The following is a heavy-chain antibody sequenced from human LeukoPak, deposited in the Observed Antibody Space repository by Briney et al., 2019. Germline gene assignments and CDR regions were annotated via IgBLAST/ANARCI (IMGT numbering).Heavy chain of an antibody. CDR3: TRQSGTVTPIYY. CDR2: IHHSGST. V-gene: IGHV4-34*01. J-gene: IGHJ4*02. CDR1: SGSLSGYS. Sequence: SETLSLTCAVSSGSLSGYSWGWIRQAPGKGLDWIGEIHHSGSTTYNSSLKNRVTISLDKPKSQFSLILTSVTAADTAVYYCTRQSGTVTPIYYWGQGILVTASS. D-gene: IGHD4-17*01.